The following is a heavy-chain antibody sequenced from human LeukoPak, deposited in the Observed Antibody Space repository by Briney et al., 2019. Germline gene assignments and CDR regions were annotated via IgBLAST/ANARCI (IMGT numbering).Heavy chain of an antibody. CDR1: GDSISRYY. D-gene: IGHD6-19*01. V-gene: IGHV4-59*01. J-gene: IGHJ2*01. Sequence: SETLSLTCTVSGDSISRYYWSWLRQPPGEGLEWIGYIYYSGSTNYNPSLKSRVTISVDTSKNQFSLKLSSVTAADTAVYYCARTHPFPRGSGKYFDLWGRGTLVTVSS. CDR2: IYYSGST. CDR3: ARTHPFPRGSGKYFDL.